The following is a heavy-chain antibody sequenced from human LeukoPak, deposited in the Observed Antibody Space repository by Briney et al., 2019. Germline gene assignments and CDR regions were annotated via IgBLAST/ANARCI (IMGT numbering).Heavy chain of an antibody. Sequence: PGGSLRLSCAASGFTFGDYAMHWVRQVPGKGLEWVSGIFPSGGEIHYADSVRGRFTISRDNSKSTLSLQMNSLRAEDTAIYYCATYRQVLLPFESWGQGTLVTVSS. CDR1: GFTFGDYA. V-gene: IGHV3-23*01. CDR3: ATYRQVLLPFES. J-gene: IGHJ4*02. D-gene: IGHD2-8*02. CDR2: IFPSGGEI.